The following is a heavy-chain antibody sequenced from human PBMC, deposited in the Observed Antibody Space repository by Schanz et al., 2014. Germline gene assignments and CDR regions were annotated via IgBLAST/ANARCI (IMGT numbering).Heavy chain of an antibody. CDR2: ISGSGGST. Sequence: EVQLLESGGGLVQPGGSLRLSCAASGFTFSSYAMSWVRQAPGKGLEWVSAISGSGGSTYYADSVKGRFTISRDNAKNTLYLQMNRLRAEDTAVYYCAKGRFGELSAFDIWGQGTMVTVSS. CDR3: AKGRFGELSAFDI. V-gene: IGHV3-23*01. D-gene: IGHD3-10*01. CDR1: GFTFSSYA. J-gene: IGHJ3*02.